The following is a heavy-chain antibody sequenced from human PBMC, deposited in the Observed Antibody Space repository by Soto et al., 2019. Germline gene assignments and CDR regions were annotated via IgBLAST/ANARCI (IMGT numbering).Heavy chain of an antibody. J-gene: IGHJ4*02. CDR2: FYYSGST. D-gene: IGHD3-16*02. CDR3: ARQGWDDYVWGSYRPYYFDY. V-gene: IGHV4-39*01. CDR1: GGSISNGGYY. Sequence: PSETLSLTCTVSGGSISNGGYYWGWIRQSPGKGLEWIGSFYYSGSTYYNPSLKSRVTISVDTSKNQFSLKLSSVTAADTAMYYCARQGWDDYVWGSYRPYYFDYWGQGTLVTVSS.